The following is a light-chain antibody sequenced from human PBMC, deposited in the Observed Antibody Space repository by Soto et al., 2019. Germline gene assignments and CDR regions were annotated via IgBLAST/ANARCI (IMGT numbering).Light chain of an antibody. CDR3: QQSHSTPPT. CDR1: QSISNF. CDR2: AAS. Sequence: DMQITQSPSSLSASVGDRVTITCRASQSISNFLNWYQQRQGQVPKLLIYAASTLHTGVPSRFSGSGSGTDFTLTITSLQPEDFTTYYCQQSHSTPPTFGQGTKV. J-gene: IGKJ1*01. V-gene: IGKV1-39*01.